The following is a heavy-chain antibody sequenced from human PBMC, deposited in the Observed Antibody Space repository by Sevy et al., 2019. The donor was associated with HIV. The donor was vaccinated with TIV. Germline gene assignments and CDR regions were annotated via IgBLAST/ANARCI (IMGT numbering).Heavy chain of an antibody. Sequence: GSLRLSCAASGFTFNTYAMSWVRQAPGKGLEWVSGISGSAYSTYYADSVKGRFTISRDNSKNTLSLQMNSLRAEDTAVYYCAKESPGYNYDSSGSLDYWGQGTLVTVSS. CDR2: ISGSAYST. V-gene: IGHV3-23*01. CDR3: AKESPGYNYDSSGSLDY. CDR1: GFTFNTYA. D-gene: IGHD3-22*01. J-gene: IGHJ4*02.